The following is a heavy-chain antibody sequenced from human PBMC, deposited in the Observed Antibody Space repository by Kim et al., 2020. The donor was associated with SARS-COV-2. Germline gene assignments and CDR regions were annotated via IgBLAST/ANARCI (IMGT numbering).Heavy chain of an antibody. V-gene: IGHV3-23*01. D-gene: IGHD6-13*01. CDR3: AKYGIAAGGFDY. J-gene: IGHJ4*02. Sequence: YYADSVKGRFTISRDNSKNTLYLQMNGLRAEETDVYYCAKYGIAAGGFDYWGQGTLVTVSS.